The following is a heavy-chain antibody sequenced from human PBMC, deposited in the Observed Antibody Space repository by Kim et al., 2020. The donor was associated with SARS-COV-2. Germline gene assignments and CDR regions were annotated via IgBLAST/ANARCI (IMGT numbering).Heavy chain of an antibody. V-gene: IGHV3-9*01. CDR3: AKDKWELLGAFDI. D-gene: IGHD1-26*01. CDR2: ISWNSGSI. Sequence: SLRLSCAASGFTFDDYAMHWVRQAPGKGLEWVSGISWNSGSIGYADSVKGRFTISRDNAKNSLYLQMNSLRAEDTALYYCAKDKWELLGAFDIWGQGTMVTVSS. J-gene: IGHJ3*02. CDR1: GFTFDDYA.